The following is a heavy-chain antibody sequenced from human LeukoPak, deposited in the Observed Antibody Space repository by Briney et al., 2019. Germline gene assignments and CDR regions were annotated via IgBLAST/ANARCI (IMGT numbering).Heavy chain of an antibody. CDR2: IYSGGST. CDR3: ARTYTAKALYYFDY. Sequence: GGSLRLSCAASGFTFSRNYMSWVRHSPGKGLEWVSVIYSGGSTYYADSVKGRFTISRDNSKNTLYLQMNSLRAEDTAVYYCARTYTAKALYYFDYWGQGTLVTVSS. V-gene: IGHV3-66*02. J-gene: IGHJ4*02. CDR1: GFTFSRNY. D-gene: IGHD5-18*01.